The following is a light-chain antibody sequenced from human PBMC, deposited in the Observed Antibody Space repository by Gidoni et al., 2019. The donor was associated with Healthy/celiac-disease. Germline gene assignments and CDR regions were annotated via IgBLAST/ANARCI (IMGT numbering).Light chain of an antibody. CDR2: WAS. J-gene: IGKJ2*01. Sequence: DIVTTQSPGSLIVALGEMATINCKPSQSILYSSNHKNYLAWYQQKPGQSPKLLIYWASTRESGVPDRFSGSGSGTDFNLTISSLQSEDVAVYHCQQSYTSPYTFGQGTKLEIK. CDR3: QQSYTSPYT. CDR1: QSILYSSNHKNY. V-gene: IGKV4-1*01.